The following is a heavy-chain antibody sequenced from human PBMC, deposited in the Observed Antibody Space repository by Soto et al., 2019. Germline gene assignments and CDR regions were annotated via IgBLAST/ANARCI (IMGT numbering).Heavy chain of an antibody. Sequence: EVQLLESGGGLVQPGGSLRLSCAASGFTFSSYAMSWFRQAPGKGLEWVSTISGSGGSTYYADSVKGRFTISRDNSKNTRYLHMDSMRADDKAVYYCPAGIYSYGMDVWGQGTTVTVSS. J-gene: IGHJ6*02. CDR1: GFTFSSYA. CDR3: PAGIYSYGMDV. CDR2: ISGSGGST. D-gene: IGHD6-13*01. V-gene: IGHV3-23*01.